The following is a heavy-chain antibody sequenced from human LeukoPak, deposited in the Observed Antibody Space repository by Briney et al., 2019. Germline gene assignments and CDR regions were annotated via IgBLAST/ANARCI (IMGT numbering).Heavy chain of an antibody. CDR3: ARGRRYYDSSGYPSLYYYYGMDV. D-gene: IGHD3-22*01. CDR1: GYTFTSYD. CDR2: MNPNSGNT. Sequence: ASVKVSCKASGYTFTSYDINWVRQATGQGLEWMGWMNPNSGNTGYAQKFQGRVTMTRNTSIGTAYMELSSLRSEDTAVYYCARGRRYYDSSGYPSLYYYYGMDVWGQGTTVTVSS. V-gene: IGHV1-8*01. J-gene: IGHJ6*02.